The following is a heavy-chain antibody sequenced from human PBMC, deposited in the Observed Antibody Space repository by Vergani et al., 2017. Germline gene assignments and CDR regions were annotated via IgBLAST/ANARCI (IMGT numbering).Heavy chain of an antibody. V-gene: IGHV2-5*01. CDR1: GFSLNTRGVS. CDR3: AQIXSKNGYNYDAFDI. D-gene: IGHD5-24*01. CDR2: IYWNDDQ. J-gene: IGHJ3*02. Sequence: QITLKESGPTLVKPTQTLTLTCTFSGFSLNTRGVSVAWIRQPPGKALDWLALIYWNDDQHYSPSLNNRVTITKDTSKNQVVLTMTNMDPVDTAMYYCAQIXSKNGYNYDAFDIWGQGTMVIVSS.